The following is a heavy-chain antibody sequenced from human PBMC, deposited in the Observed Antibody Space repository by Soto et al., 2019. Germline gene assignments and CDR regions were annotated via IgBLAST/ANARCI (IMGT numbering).Heavy chain of an antibody. CDR2: INAGHGNT. D-gene: IGHD5-12*01. Sequence: ASVKVYCKASGYTFTSYAMHWVRQAPGQRLEWMGWINAGHGNTKYSQKFQGRVTITRDTSASTAYMELSSLRSEDTAVYYFAFPGTRGYSIYAVSLGQGILVTVSS. CDR3: AFPGTRGYSIYAVS. CDR1: GYTFTSYA. V-gene: IGHV1-3*01. J-gene: IGHJ5*02.